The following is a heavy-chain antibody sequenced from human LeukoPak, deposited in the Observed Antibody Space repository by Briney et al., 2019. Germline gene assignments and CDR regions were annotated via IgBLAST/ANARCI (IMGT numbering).Heavy chain of an antibody. Sequence: ASETLSLTCTVSGGSISSYPWSWIRQPPGKGLEWIGSIYYSGSTNYNPSLKSRVTISVDTSKNQFSLKLSSVTAADTAVYYCARTGWEPTVDYWGQGTLVTVSS. V-gene: IGHV4-59*01. CDR3: ARTGWEPTVDY. CDR2: IYYSGST. D-gene: IGHD1-26*01. J-gene: IGHJ4*02. CDR1: GGSISSYP.